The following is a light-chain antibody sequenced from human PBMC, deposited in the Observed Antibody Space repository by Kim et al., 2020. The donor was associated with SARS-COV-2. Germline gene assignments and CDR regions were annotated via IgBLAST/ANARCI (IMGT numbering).Light chain of an antibody. J-gene: IGLJ2*01. V-gene: IGLV2-14*03. Sequence: QSALTQPASVSGSPGQSITISCTGTSSDVGAYNFVSWYQQHPGRAPKLMIYDVGNRPSGVSNRFSGSKSGNTASLTISGLQAEDEADYYCSSYAGSSTLVVFGGGTQRTVL. CDR1: SSDVGAYNF. CDR2: DVG. CDR3: SSYAGSSTLVV.